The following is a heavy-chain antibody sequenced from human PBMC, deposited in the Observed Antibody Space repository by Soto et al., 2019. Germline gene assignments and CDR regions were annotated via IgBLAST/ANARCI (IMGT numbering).Heavy chain of an antibody. V-gene: IGHV6-1*01. CDR2: TYYRSKWYN. J-gene: IGHJ5*02. Sequence: SQTLSLTCAISGDSVSSNSAAWNWIRQSPSGGLEWLGRTYYRSKWYNDYAVSVKSRITINPDTSKNQFSLQLNSVTPEDTAVYYCARGLVAVAGTFGWFDPWGQGTLVTVSS. D-gene: IGHD6-19*01. CDR3: ARGLVAVAGTFGWFDP. CDR1: GDSVSSNSAA.